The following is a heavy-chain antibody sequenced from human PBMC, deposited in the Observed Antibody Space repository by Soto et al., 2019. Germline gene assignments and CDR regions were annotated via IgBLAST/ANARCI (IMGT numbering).Heavy chain of an antibody. V-gene: IGHV4-34*01. Sequence: QVQLQQWGAGLLKPSETLSLTCAVYGGSFSGYYWSWIRQPPGKGLEWIGEINHSGSTNYNPSLKSRVTISVDTSKNQFSLKLSSVTAADTAVYYCARESRRQLWWLVGFDPWGQGTLVTVSS. J-gene: IGHJ5*02. D-gene: IGHD5-18*01. CDR3: ARESRRQLWWLVGFDP. CDR2: INHSGST. CDR1: GGSFSGYY.